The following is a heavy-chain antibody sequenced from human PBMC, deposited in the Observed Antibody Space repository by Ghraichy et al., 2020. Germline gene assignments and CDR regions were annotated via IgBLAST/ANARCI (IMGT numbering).Heavy chain of an antibody. CDR2: VGGDGYT. Sequence: GGSLRLSCTASGFAFSGNAMSWVRQAPGKGLEWVAGVGGDGYTHYTDSVQGRFTISRDNSKNTLYLQMNSLRADDTAIYYCAKDLSWWCANDDWGQGTLVTVSS. CDR3: AKDLSWWCANDD. J-gene: IGHJ4*02. V-gene: IGHV3-23*01. D-gene: IGHD2-8*02. CDR1: GFAFSGNA.